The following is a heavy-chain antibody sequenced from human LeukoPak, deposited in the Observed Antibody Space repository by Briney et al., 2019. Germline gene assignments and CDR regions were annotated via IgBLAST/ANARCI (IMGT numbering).Heavy chain of an antibody. D-gene: IGHD1-26*01. V-gene: IGHV4-59*11. Sequence: SETLSLTCTVSGDSMSNHFWSWIRQPPGKGLEWIGYIYGSETTNYNPSLKSRVSMSVDTSKNQFSLKLSSVTAADTAVFYCARENSGSYREFDYWGQGTLVTVSS. CDR3: ARENSGSYREFDY. CDR2: IYGSETT. J-gene: IGHJ4*02. CDR1: GDSMSNHF.